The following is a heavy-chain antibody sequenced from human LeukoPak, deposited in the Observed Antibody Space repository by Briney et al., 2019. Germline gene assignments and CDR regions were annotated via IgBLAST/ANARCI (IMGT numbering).Heavy chain of an antibody. J-gene: IGHJ5*02. CDR2: IYHSGST. Sequence: KTSETLSLTCAVSGVSISSSNWWSWVRQPPGKGLEWIGEIYHSGSTNYNPSLKSRVTISVDKSKNQFSLKLSSVTAADTAVYYCARGGEYCSSTSCYGHNWFDPWGQGTLVTVSS. D-gene: IGHD2-2*01. CDR1: GVSISSSNW. V-gene: IGHV4-4*02. CDR3: ARGGEYCSSTSCYGHNWFDP.